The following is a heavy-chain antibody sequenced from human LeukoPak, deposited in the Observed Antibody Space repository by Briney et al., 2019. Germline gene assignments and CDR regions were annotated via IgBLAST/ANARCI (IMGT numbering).Heavy chain of an antibody. D-gene: IGHD5-12*01. CDR2: IYYSRST. J-gene: IGHJ3*02. CDR3: ARHGSGADIVATTRVNAFDI. CDR1: GGSISSYY. V-gene: IGHV4-59*08. Sequence: SETLSLTCTVSGGSISSYYWSWIRQPPGKGLEWIGYIYYSRSTNYNPSLKSRVTISVDTSKNQFSLKLSSVTAADTAVYYCARHGSGADIVATTRVNAFDIWGQGTMVTVSS.